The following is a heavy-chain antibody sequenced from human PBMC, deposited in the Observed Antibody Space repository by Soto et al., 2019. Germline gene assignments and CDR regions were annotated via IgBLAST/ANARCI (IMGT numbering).Heavy chain of an antibody. CDR3: ARDSSTTAVAGTRSDY. D-gene: IGHD6-19*01. Sequence: ASVKVSCKASGYTFTSYGISWVRQAPGQGLEWMGWISAYNGNTNYADSVKGRFTISGDNAKNSLYLQMNSLRAEDTAVYYCARDSSTTAVAGTRSDYWGQGTLVTVS. V-gene: IGHV1-18*01. J-gene: IGHJ4*02. CDR2: ISAYNGNT. CDR1: GYTFTSYG.